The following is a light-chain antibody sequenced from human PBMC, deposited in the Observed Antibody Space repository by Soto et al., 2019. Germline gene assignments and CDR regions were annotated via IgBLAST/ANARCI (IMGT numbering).Light chain of an antibody. CDR2: GGS. V-gene: IGKV3-20*01. CDR1: QSLSSN. J-gene: IGKJ1*01. Sequence: EIVMTQSPATLSVSPGERATLSCRASQSLSSNLAWYQQKPGQAPRLLIYGGSSRATGIPVRFSGSGSETDFTLTITRLEPEDFAVYYCQQYSSSRTFGQGTKVDIK. CDR3: QQYSSSRT.